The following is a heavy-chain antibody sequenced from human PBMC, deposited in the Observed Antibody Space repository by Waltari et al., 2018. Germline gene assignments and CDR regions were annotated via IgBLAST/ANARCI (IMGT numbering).Heavy chain of an antibody. CDR1: GFTFSTYP. D-gene: IGHD5-12*01. Sequence: EVQLVESGGGLVKPGGSLRLSCATSGFTFSTYPMNWVRQAPGKGLEWVSSISSSSSNRYYADSVKGRFTISRDNAKNSMYMQLNSLRVEDTAIYYCARGVSITETPWFAYWGQGTLVTVSS. J-gene: IGHJ4*02. V-gene: IGHV3-21*02. CDR3: ARGVSITETPWFAY. CDR2: ISSSSSNR.